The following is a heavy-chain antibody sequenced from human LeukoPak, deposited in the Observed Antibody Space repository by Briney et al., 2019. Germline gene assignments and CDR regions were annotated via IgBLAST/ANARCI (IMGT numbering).Heavy chain of an antibody. CDR1: EYTFSVYH. CDR3: ARDLEGYHYGSGNYPQ. J-gene: IGHJ4*02. CDR2: INPDSGDT. Sequence: ASVKVSCKASEYTFSVYHIHWVRQAPGQGLEWMAWINPDSGDTNYAQKFQGRVTMTRDTSISTAYMELSSLTSDDTAVYYCARDLEGYHYGSGNYPQWGQGTLITVSS. D-gene: IGHD3-10*01. V-gene: IGHV1-2*02.